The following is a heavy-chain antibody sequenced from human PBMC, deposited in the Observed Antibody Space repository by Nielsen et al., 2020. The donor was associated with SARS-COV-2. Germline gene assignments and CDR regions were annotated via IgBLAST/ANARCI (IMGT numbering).Heavy chain of an antibody. CDR1: GFTLKPYG. Sequence: GESLKISCVAFGFTLKPYGMHWVRQAPGMGLEWVALISYDGSAKYYADSVKGRFTMSRDNSKNTLFLQMDSLRPEDTAVYYCAALGEMLLVLSYGMDVWGQGTTVSVSS. V-gene: IGHV3-30*03. D-gene: IGHD3-10*01. CDR2: ISYDGSAK. J-gene: IGHJ6*02. CDR3: AALGEMLLVLSYGMDV.